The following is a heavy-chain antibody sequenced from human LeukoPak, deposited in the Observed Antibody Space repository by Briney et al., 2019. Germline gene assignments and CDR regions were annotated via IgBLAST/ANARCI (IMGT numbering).Heavy chain of an antibody. Sequence: SQTLSLTCAVYGGSFSDHYCNSIRQHPGKGLEWIGEINHSGTTNYNASLKSRVTISVDTSKNHFSLKLNSMTAADTAVYYCARKASHYSYGLRAIDYWGQGNLATVSS. CDR1: GGSFSDHY. CDR3: ARKASHYSYGLRAIDY. D-gene: IGHD5-18*01. V-gene: IGHV4-34*01. J-gene: IGHJ4*02. CDR2: INHSGTT.